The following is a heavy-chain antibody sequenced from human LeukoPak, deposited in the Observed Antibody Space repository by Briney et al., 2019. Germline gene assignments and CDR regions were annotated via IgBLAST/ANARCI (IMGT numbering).Heavy chain of an antibody. CDR2: ISYDGSNK. Sequence: GSLRLSCAASGFTFSSYGMHWVRQAPGKGLEWVAGISYDGSNKYYADSVKGRFTISRDNSKNTLYLQMNSLRAEDTAVYYCAKDKEAVASYYYYYGMDVWGKGTTVTVSS. CDR1: GFTFSSYG. V-gene: IGHV3-30*18. CDR3: AKDKEAVASYYYYYGMDV. J-gene: IGHJ6*04. D-gene: IGHD6-19*01.